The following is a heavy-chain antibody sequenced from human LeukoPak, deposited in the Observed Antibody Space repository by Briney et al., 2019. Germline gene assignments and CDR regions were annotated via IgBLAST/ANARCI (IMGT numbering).Heavy chain of an antibody. V-gene: IGHV3-11*01. J-gene: IGHJ6*02. Sequence: GGSLRFSCAASGFTFSDYYMSWIRQAPGKGLEWVSNISSSGSTIYYADSVKGRFTISRDDAKNSLYLQMNRLRAEDTAGYYCARGGSGSYYYYGMDVWGQGTTVTVSS. CDR2: ISSSGSTI. CDR1: GFTFSDYY. CDR3: ARGGSGSYYYYGMDV. D-gene: IGHD3-10*01.